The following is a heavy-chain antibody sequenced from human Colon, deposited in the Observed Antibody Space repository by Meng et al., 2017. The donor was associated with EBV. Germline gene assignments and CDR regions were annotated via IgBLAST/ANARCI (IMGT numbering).Heavy chain of an antibody. D-gene: IGHD2-21*02. Sequence: QGQLVQSGSELNKPGASVKVSCKASGYSLRSYAVNWLRQAPGRGLEWMGWINPSTAHPTYAQDFTGRFVFSLDISVNTAYLQINSLKAEDTAIYYCVRDVPDGDISLFDSWGQGTLVTVSS. CDR2: INPSTAHP. J-gene: IGHJ4*02. CDR3: VRDVPDGDISLFDS. CDR1: GYSLRSYA. V-gene: IGHV7-4-1*02.